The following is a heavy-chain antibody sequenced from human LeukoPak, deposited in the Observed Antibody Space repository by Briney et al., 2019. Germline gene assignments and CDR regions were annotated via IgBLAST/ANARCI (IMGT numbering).Heavy chain of an antibody. D-gene: IGHD3-10*01. Sequence: SETLSLTCTVSGGSISSSSYYWGWIRQPPGKGLEWIGSMYYSGSTYYNPSLKSRVTISVDTSKNQFSLKLSSVTAAGTAVYYCASDYYGSGSPHFMDVWGQGTTVTVSS. J-gene: IGHJ6*02. CDR1: GGSISSSSYY. V-gene: IGHV4-39*01. CDR2: MYYSGST. CDR3: ASDYYGSGSPHFMDV.